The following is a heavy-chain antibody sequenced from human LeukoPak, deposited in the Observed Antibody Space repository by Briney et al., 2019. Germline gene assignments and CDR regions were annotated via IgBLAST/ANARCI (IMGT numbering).Heavy chain of an antibody. D-gene: IGHD5-12*01. Sequence: PSETLSLTCAVSGGSFSGYYWSWIRQPPGKGLEWMGEINHSGSTNYNPSLKSRVTISVDTSKNQFSLKLSSVTAADTAVYYCARVLIYSGYDSPRYFDYWGQGTLVTVSS. J-gene: IGHJ4*02. V-gene: IGHV4-34*01. CDR3: ARVLIYSGYDSPRYFDY. CDR2: INHSGST. CDR1: GGSFSGYY.